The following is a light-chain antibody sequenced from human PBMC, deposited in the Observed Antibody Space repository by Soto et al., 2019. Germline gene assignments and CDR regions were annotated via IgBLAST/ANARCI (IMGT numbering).Light chain of an antibody. CDR3: QQYGGSSWT. CDR1: QSVSSSY. Sequence: EVDLTHSPGTLSLSPGERATLSCRASQSVSSSYLAWYQQKPGQAPRLLIYDASNRASGVPAKFSGSGSGTDFTLTISRLEPEDFAVYYCQQYGGSSWTFGQGTKADIK. J-gene: IGKJ1*01. V-gene: IGKV3-20*01. CDR2: DAS.